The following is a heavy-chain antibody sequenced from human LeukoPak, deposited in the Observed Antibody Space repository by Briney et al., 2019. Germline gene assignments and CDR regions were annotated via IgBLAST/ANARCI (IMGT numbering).Heavy chain of an antibody. D-gene: IGHD5-18*01. Sequence: ASVKVSCKASGYTFTDFGVSWVQQAPGQGLEWMGWISAYNGNTNYVQKFQGRVTTTTDISTSTAYMELRSLRSDDTAVFYCVRDLGVDTSMIFFDYWGQGTRVTVSS. V-gene: IGHV1-18*01. CDR3: VRDLGVDTSMIFFDY. CDR1: GYTFTDFG. J-gene: IGHJ4*02. CDR2: ISAYNGNT.